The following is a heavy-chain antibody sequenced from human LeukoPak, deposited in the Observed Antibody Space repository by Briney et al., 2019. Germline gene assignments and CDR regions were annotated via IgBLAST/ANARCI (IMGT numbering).Heavy chain of an antibody. CDR2: IWFDGSNT. J-gene: IGHJ4*02. D-gene: IGHD2-2*01. CDR3: ARGRGIVVD. V-gene: IGHV3-33*01. CDR1: GFTFNNYG. Sequence: GGSLRLSCAASGFTFNNYGMHWVRQAPGKGLEWVGVIWFDGSNTRYADSVKGRFAIARDDSKNTVYLQMNSLRVEDTAVYYCARGRGIVVDWGQGTLVTVSS.